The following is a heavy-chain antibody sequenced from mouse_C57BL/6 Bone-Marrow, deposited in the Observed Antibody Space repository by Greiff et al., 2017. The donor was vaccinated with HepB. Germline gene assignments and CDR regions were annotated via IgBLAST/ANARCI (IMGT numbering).Heavy chain of an antibody. CDR3: ARVKDIYYYGSSYAMDY. V-gene: IGHV1-54*01. CDR2: IYPGSGGT. J-gene: IGHJ4*01. D-gene: IGHD1-1*01. CDR1: GYAFTNYL. Sequence: QVQLQQSGAELVRPGTSVKVSCKASGYAFTNYLIEWVKQRPGQGLEWIGVIYPGSGGTNYNEKFKGKATLTADKSSSTAYMQLSSLTSEDSAVYFCARVKDIYYYGSSYAMDYWGQGTSVTVSS.